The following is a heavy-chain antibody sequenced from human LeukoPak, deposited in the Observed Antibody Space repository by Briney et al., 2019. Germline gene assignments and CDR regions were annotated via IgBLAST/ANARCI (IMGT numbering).Heavy chain of an antibody. CDR3: ARDGIAAAGEGRKHYYYGMDV. J-gene: IGHJ6*02. D-gene: IGHD6-13*01. CDR2: INHSGST. CDR1: GGSFSGYY. Sequence: SETLSLTCAVYGGSFSGYYWSWIRQPPGKGLEWIGEINHSGSTNYNPSLKSRVTISVDTSKNQFSLKLSSVTAADTAVYYCARDGIAAAGEGRKHYYYGMDVWGQGTTVTVSS. V-gene: IGHV4-34*01.